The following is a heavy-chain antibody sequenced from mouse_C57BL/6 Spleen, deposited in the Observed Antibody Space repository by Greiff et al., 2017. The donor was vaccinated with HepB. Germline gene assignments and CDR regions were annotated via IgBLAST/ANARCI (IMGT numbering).Heavy chain of an antibody. J-gene: IGHJ1*03. D-gene: IGHD3-1*01. CDR2: IYPGSGST. CDR1: GYTFTSYW. CDR3: ARRGYGGYFDV. V-gene: IGHV1-55*01. Sequence: QVQLQQSGAELVKPGASVKMSCKASGYTFTSYWITWVKQRPGQGLEWIGDIYPGSGSTNYNEKFKSKATLTVDTASSTADMQLSSLTAEDSAVYYCARRGYGGYFDVWGTGTTITVSS.